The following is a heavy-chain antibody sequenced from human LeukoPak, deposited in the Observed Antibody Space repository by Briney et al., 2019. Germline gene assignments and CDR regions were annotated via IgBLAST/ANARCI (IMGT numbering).Heavy chain of an antibody. CDR3: ASHQGYRSGGSCYSFDY. D-gene: IGHD2-15*01. CDR2: IYYSGST. CDR1: GGSISSYY. V-gene: IGHV4-59*01. Sequence: SGTLSLTCTVSGGSISSYYWSWIRQPPGKGLEWIGYIYYSGSTNYNPSLKSRVTISVDTSKNQFPLKLSSVTAADTAVYYCASHQGYRSGGSCYSFDYWGQGTLVTVSS. J-gene: IGHJ4*02.